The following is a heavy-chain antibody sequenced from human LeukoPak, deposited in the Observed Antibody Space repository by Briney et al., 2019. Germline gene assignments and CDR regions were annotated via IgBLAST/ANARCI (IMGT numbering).Heavy chain of an antibody. V-gene: IGHV1-69*05. CDR3: ARVTIPTRIEARDPGASARFDP. J-gene: IGHJ5*02. Sequence: ASVKVSCKASGGTFSSYAISWVRQAPGQGLEWMGGIIPIFGTANYAQKFQGRVTITTDESTSTAYMELSSLRSEDTAVYYCARVTIPTRIEARDPGASARFDPWGQGTLVTASS. CDR1: GGTFSSYA. D-gene: IGHD6-6*01. CDR2: IIPIFGTA.